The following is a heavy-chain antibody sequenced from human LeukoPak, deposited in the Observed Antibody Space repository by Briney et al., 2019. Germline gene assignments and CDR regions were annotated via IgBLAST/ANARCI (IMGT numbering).Heavy chain of an antibody. Sequence: PGGSLRLSCAASGFTFSSYEMNWVRQAPGKGLEWVSYISSSGSTIYYAGSVKGRFTISRDNAKNSLYLQMNSLRAEDTAVYYCARHFPIYGDYFDYWGQGTLVTVSS. V-gene: IGHV3-48*03. CDR2: ISSSGSTI. D-gene: IGHD4-17*01. J-gene: IGHJ4*02. CDR1: GFTFSSYE. CDR3: ARHFPIYGDYFDY.